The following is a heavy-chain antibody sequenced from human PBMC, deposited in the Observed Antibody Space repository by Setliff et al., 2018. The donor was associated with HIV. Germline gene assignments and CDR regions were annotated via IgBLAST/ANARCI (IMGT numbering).Heavy chain of an antibody. CDR3: ARQATYYDILTGYYGYQYYYMDV. CDR2: IKQDGSEK. J-gene: IGHJ6*03. CDR1: GFTFSSHW. D-gene: IGHD3-9*01. Sequence: PGGSLRLSCVASGFTFSSHWMSWIRQAPGKGLEWVASIKQDGSEKYFVDPVKGRFTIARDNAKNTLYRQMNSLRAEDTAVYYCARQATYYDILTGYYGYQYYYMDVWGKGTTVTVSS. V-gene: IGHV3-7*01.